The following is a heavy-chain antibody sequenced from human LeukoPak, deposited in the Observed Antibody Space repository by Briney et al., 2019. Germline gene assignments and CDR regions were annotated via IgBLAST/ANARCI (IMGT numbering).Heavy chain of an antibody. Sequence: ASVKVSCKASGYTFTGYYMHWVRQAPGQGLEWMGWINPNSGGTNYAQKFQGRVTMTRDTSISTAYMELSRLRSDDTAVYYCARVGYSSGWYASDYWAREPWSPSPQ. CDR3: ARVGYSSGWYASDY. CDR1: GYTFTGYY. D-gene: IGHD6-19*01. V-gene: IGHV1-2*02. CDR2: INPNSGGT. J-gene: IGHJ4*02.